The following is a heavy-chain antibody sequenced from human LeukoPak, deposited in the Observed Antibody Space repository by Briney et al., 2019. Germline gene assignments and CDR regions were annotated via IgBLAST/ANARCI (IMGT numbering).Heavy chain of an antibody. Sequence: GGPLRLSCAASGFTFSSYAMHWVRQAPGKGLEWVAVISYDGSNKYYADSVKGRFTISRDNSKNTLYLQMNSLRAEDTAVYYCARGIHGYGSGSYYYWGQGTLVTVSS. J-gene: IGHJ4*02. V-gene: IGHV3-30*04. CDR3: ARGIHGYGSGSYYY. D-gene: IGHD3-10*01. CDR1: GFTFSSYA. CDR2: ISYDGSNK.